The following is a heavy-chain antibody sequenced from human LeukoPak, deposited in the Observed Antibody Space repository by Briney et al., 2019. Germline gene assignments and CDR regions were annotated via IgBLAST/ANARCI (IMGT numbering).Heavy chain of an antibody. CDR1: GFTFSSYA. V-gene: IGHV3-23*01. CDR2: ISGSGGST. J-gene: IGHJ3*02. Sequence: GGSLRLSCAASGFTFSSYAMSWVRQAPVKGLEWVSAISGSGGSTYYADSVKGRFTISRDNSKNTLYLQMNSLRAEATAVYYCARAPPTSGSSSTGACDIWGQGTMVTVSS. CDR3: ARAPPTSGSSSTGACDI. D-gene: IGHD1-26*01.